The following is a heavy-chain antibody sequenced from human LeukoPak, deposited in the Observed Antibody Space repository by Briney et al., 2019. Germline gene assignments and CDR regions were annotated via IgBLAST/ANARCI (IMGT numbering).Heavy chain of an antibody. D-gene: IGHD6-13*01. CDR2: INHSGST. CDR3: AGIAAARLYYYYYMDV. V-gene: IGHV4-34*01. J-gene: IGHJ6*03. Sequence: KSSETLSLTCAVYGGSFSGYYWSWIRQPPGKGLEWIGEINHSGSTNYNPSLKSRVTISVDKSKNQFSLKLSSVTAADTAVYYCAGIAAARLYYYYYMDVWGKGTTVTVSS. CDR1: GGSFSGYY.